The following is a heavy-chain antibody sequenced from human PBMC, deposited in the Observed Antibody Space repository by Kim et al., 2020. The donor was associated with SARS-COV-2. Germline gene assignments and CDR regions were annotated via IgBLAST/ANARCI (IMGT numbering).Heavy chain of an antibody. CDR3: ARDVRRGGYSYGDGPFDY. Sequence: VKNVGCIRKHPGKGLELIGSIHYSGSSYCNPSLKSRVTISVDTSKNQFSLGLSSVTAADTAVYYWARDVRRGGYSYGDGPFDYWGQGTLAT. J-gene: IGHJ4*02. V-gene: IGHV4-31*02. CDR2: IHYSGSS. D-gene: IGHD5-18*01. CDR1: VKN.